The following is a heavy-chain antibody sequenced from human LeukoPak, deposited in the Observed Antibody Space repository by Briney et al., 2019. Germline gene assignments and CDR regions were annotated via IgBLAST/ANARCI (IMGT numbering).Heavy chain of an antibody. V-gene: IGHV4-34*01. CDR3: ARDLPVFDY. J-gene: IGHJ4*02. Sequence: PSETLSLTCAVYGGSFSGYYWSWIRQPPGKGLEWIGEINHSGSTNYNPSLKSRVTISVDTSKNQFSLKLSSVTAADTAVYYCARDLPVFDYWGQGTLVTVSS. CDR2: INHSGST. CDR1: GGSFSGYY.